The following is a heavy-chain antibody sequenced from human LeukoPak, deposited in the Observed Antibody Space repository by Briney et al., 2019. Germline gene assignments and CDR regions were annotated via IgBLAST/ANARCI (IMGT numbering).Heavy chain of an antibody. CDR3: ARLMTPTPQNVRSYYFDY. Sequence: GGSLRLSCAASGFTFSSYAMSWVRQAPGKGLEWVSAISGSGGSTYYADSVNGRFTISRDNAKNSLYLQMNSLRAEDTAVYYCARLMTPTPQNVRSYYFDYWGQGTLVTVSS. CDR2: ISGSGGST. J-gene: IGHJ4*02. V-gene: IGHV3-23*01. CDR1: GFTFSSYA. D-gene: IGHD2-15*01.